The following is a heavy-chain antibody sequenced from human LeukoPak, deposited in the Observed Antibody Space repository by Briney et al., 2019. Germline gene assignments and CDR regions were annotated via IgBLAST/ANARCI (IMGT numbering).Heavy chain of an antibody. CDR1: GYTFTSYG. D-gene: IGHD2-2*02. J-gene: IGHJ6*03. Sequence: ASVKVSCKASGYTFTSYGISWVRQATGQGLEWMGWISAYNGNTNYAQKLQGRVTMTTDTSTSTAYMELRSLRSDDTAVYYCARVVVVPAAISGSYYYYMDVWGKGTTVTVSS. CDR2: ISAYNGNT. CDR3: ARVVVVPAAISGSYYYYMDV. V-gene: IGHV1-18*01.